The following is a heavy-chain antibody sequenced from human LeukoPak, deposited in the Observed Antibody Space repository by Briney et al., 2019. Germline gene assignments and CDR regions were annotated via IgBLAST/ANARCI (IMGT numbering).Heavy chain of an antibody. D-gene: IGHD1-26*01. CDR1: GYTFTSYG. Sequence: GASVKVSCKASGYTFTSYGISWVRQAPGQGLEWMGWISAYNGNTTYAQKLQGRVTMTTDTSTSTAYMELRSLRSDDTAVYYCARLRAEDYYYYYMDVWGKGTTVTVSS. CDR2: ISAYNGNT. J-gene: IGHJ6*03. V-gene: IGHV1-18*01. CDR3: ARLRAEDYYYYYMDV.